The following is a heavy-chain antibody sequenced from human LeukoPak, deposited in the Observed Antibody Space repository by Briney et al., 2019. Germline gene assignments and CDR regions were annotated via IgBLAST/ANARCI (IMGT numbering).Heavy chain of an antibody. CDR1: GFPYSSYS. CDR3: ARDRAAIFAFDI. D-gene: IGHD2-2*01. Sequence: PGGSLILSCAASGFPYSSYSMHGLRQAPGKGRAGVSSISSSSRYIYYEDSVKGRFTISRDNAKTSLYLQMNSLRAEDTAVYYCARDRAAIFAFDIWGQGTMVTVSS. V-gene: IGHV3-21*01. CDR2: ISSSSRYI. J-gene: IGHJ3*02.